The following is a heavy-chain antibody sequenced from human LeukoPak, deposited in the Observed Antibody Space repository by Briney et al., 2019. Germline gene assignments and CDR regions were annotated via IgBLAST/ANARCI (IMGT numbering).Heavy chain of an antibody. V-gene: IGHV1-69*04. Sequence: SVKVSCKASGGTFSSYAISWVRQAPGQGLEWMGRIIPIFGIANYAQKFQGRVTITADKSTSTAYMELSSLRSEATAVYYCARDSLMRYNWNYVAEFDYWGQGTLVTVSS. CDR3: ARDSLMRYNWNYVAEFDY. CDR2: IIPIFGIA. J-gene: IGHJ4*02. D-gene: IGHD1-7*01. CDR1: GGTFSSYA.